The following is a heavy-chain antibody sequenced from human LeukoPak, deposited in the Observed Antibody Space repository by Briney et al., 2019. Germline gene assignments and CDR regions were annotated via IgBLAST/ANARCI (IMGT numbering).Heavy chain of an antibody. CDR2: IKPDGSAT. V-gene: IGHV3-7*03. Sequence: AGGSLRLSCAASGFSFSNFWMSWVRQAPGKGLEWVANIKPDGSATNYVDSVKGRFTISRDNAKNSLDLQMNSLKTEDTAVYYCTASAIYCYYYMDVWGKGTTVTVSS. CDR3: TASAIYCYYYMDV. CDR1: GFSFSNFW. J-gene: IGHJ6*03. D-gene: IGHD2-2*01.